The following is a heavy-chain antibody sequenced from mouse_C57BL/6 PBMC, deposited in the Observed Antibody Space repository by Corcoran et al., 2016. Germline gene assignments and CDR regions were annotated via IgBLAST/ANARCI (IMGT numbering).Heavy chain of an antibody. D-gene: IGHD2-3*01. V-gene: IGHV1-18*01. Sequence: EVQLQQSGPELVKPGASVKIPSKASGYTFTDYNMDWVKQSNGKSLEWIGDINPNNGGTIYNQKFKGKATLTVDKSSSTAYMELRSLTSEDTAVYYCARRCDGYYLFDYWGQGTTLTVSS. CDR1: GYTFTDYN. J-gene: IGHJ2*01. CDR3: ARRCDGYYLFDY. CDR2: INPNNGGT.